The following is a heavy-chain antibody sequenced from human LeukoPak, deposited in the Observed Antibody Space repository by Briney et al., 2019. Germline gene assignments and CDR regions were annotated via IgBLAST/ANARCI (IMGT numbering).Heavy chain of an antibody. CDR2: IIPIFGTA. J-gene: IGHJ4*02. V-gene: IGHV1-69*01. D-gene: IGHD2-15*01. CDR3: ASWVAATYFDY. Sequence: AAXVKVSCKASGGTFSSYAISWVRQAPGQGLEWMGGIIPIFGTANYAQKFQGRVTITADESTSTAYMELSSLRSEDTAVYYCASWVAATYFDYWGQGTLVTVSS. CDR1: GGTFSSYA.